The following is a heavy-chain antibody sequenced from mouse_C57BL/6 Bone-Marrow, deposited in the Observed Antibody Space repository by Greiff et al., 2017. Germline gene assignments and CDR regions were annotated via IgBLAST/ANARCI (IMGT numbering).Heavy chain of an antibody. CDR2: ISNGGGST. D-gene: IGHD1-1*01. CDR3: ARQGGTRRGFYFDY. J-gene: IGHJ2*01. Sequence: EVMLVESGGGLVQPGGSLKLSCAASGFTFSDYYMYWVRQTPEKRLEWVAYISNGGGSTYYPDTVKGRFTIYRDNAKNTLYLQMSRLKSEDTAMYYCARQGGTRRGFYFDYWGQGTTLTVSS. CDR1: GFTFSDYY. V-gene: IGHV5-12*01.